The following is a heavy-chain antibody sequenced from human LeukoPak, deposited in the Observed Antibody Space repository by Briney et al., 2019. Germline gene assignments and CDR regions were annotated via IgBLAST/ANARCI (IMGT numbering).Heavy chain of an antibody. CDR1: GFTFSSYA. J-gene: IGHJ4*02. CDR3: AKVTTMDYYDSSGYYYVGGFDY. D-gene: IGHD3-22*01. V-gene: IGHV3-23*01. Sequence: HPGGSLRLSCAASGFTFSSYAMSWVRQAPGKGLEWVSAISGSGGSTYYADSVKGRFTISRDNSKNTLYLQMNSLRAEDTAVYYCAKVTTMDYYDSSGYYYVGGFDYWGQGTLVTVSS. CDR2: ISGSGGST.